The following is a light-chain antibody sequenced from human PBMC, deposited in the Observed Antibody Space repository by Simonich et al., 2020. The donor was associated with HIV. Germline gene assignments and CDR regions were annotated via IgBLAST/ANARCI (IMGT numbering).Light chain of an antibody. V-gene: IGLV1-40*01. CDR2: GDS. CDR3: QSYDSSLSGSV. CDR1: SSNIGAGYD. J-gene: IGLJ2*01. Sequence: QSVLTQPPSVSGAPGQRVTISCTGSSSNIGAGYDVHWYQQLPGTAPKPLIYGDSELPSGVPDRFSGSKSGTSASLAITGLQAEDEADDYCQSYDSSLSGSVFGGGTKLTVL.